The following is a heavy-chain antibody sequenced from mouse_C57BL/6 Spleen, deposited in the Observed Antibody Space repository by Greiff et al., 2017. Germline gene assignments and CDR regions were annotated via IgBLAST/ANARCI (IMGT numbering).Heavy chain of an antibody. V-gene: IGHV5-17*01. CDR1: GFTFSDYG. D-gene: IGHD1-1*01. J-gene: IGHJ3*01. Sequence: EVKLMESGGGLVKPGGSLKLSCAASGFTFSDYGMHWVRQAPEKGLEWVAYISSGSSTIYYADTVTSRFTISRDNAKNTLFLQMTSRRSEDTAMYYCAQSSYGAYWGQGTLVTVSA. CDR3: AQSSYGAY. CDR2: ISSGSSTI.